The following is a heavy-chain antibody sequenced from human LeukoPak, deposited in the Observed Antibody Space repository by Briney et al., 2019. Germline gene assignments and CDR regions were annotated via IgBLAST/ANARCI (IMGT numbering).Heavy chain of an antibody. CDR2: INPNSGGT. CDR1: GYTFTGYY. V-gene: IGHV1-2*02. J-gene: IGHJ4*02. D-gene: IGHD2-2*03. CDR3: ARERLDIVVVPAALGY. Sequence: GASVKVSCKASGYTFTGYYMHWVRQAPGQGLEWMGWINPNSGGTNYARKFQGRVTMTTDTSTSTAYMELRSLRSEDTAVYYCARERLDIVVVPAALGYWGQGTLVTVSS.